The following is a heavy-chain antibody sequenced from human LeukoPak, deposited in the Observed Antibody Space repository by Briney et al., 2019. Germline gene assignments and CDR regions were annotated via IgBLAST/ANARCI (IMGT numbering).Heavy chain of an antibody. Sequence: GSSVKVSCKASGGTFSSHTISWVRQAPEQGLEWMGRIIPLFGIVNYAEKFQDRVTITADKSTSTAYMEVSSLRSEDTAVYYCARIPSGDLDTAMVMYYHYGMDVWGQGTTVTVSS. J-gene: IGHJ6*02. CDR2: IIPLFGIV. CDR1: GGTFSSHT. CDR3: ARIPSGDLDTAMVMYYHYGMDV. D-gene: IGHD5-18*01. V-gene: IGHV1-69*02.